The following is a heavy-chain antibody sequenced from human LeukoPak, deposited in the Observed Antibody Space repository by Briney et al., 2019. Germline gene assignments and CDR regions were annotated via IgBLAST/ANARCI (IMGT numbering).Heavy chain of an antibody. CDR2: IIPILGIA. CDR1: GGTFSSYT. V-gene: IGHV1-69*02. D-gene: IGHD1-26*01. CDR3: ARVGIVGATTDYFDY. Sequence: GSSVKVSCKASGGTFSSYTISWVRQAPGQGLEWMGRIIPILGIANYAQKFQGRVTITADKSTSTAYMELSSLRSEDTAVYYCARVGIVGATTDYFDYWGRGTLVTVSS. J-gene: IGHJ4*02.